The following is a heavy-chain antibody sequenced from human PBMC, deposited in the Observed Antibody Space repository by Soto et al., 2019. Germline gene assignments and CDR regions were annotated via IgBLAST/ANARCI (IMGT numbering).Heavy chain of an antibody. D-gene: IGHD4-17*01. CDR3: ARGGASVTTPFDY. V-gene: IGHV3-11*01. Sequence: GGSLTLSCPTPGLAFTPPYMSWTRQAPGKGLEWISYISSSGSTIYYADSVKGRFTISRDNAKKSLYLQMDSLTADDTAVYYCARGGASVTTPFDYWGQGTRSPSPQ. J-gene: IGHJ4*02. CDR2: ISSSGSTI. CDR1: GLAFTPPY.